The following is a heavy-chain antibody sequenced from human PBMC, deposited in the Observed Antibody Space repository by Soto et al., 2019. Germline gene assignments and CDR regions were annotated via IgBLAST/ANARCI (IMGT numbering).Heavy chain of an antibody. V-gene: IGHV1-8*01. J-gene: IGHJ4*02. D-gene: IGHD2-2*01. CDR3: ARVGVPAAILYYFDY. CDR1: GYTFTSYD. Sequence: GASVKVSCKASGYTFTSYDINWVRQATGQGLEWKRWMNPNSGNKGYAQKLQGKVTMTRNTSISTAYMELSSLSSEDTAVFYCARVGVPAAILYYFDYWGQGTLVTVSS. CDR2: MNPNSGNK.